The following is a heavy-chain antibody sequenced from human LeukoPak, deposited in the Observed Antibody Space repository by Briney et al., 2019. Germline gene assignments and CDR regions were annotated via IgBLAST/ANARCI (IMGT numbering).Heavy chain of an antibody. V-gene: IGHV4-31*11. CDR1: DGSISSGDYY. CDR3: ARRGGGRWFDP. CDR2: IYYSGIT. D-gene: IGHD3-16*01. J-gene: IGHJ5*02. Sequence: PSETLSLTCAVSDGSISSGDYYWRWIRQYSGKGLARIGYIYYSGITYYNLSLKSRVTISVDTSKNQFSLQLTSVTAAETAVYYCARRGGGRWFDPWGQGTLVTVSS.